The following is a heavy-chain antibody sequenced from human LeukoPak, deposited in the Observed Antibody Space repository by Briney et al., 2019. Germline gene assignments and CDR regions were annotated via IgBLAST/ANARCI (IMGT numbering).Heavy chain of an antibody. D-gene: IGHD2-15*01. V-gene: IGHV4-59*01. CDR1: GGSISSYY. Sequence: PETLSLTCTVSGGSISSYYWSWIRQPPGKGLEWIGYIHYSGSTNYNPSLKSRVTISVDTSKNQFSLRLSSVTAADTAVYYCARARGRGYYFDYWGQGTLVTVSS. CDR3: ARARGRGYYFDY. J-gene: IGHJ4*02. CDR2: IHYSGST.